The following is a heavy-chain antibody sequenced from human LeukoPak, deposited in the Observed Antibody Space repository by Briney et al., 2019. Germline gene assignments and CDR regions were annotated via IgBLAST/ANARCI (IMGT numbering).Heavy chain of an antibody. D-gene: IGHD2-2*01. CDR1: GGSISSSSYY. CDR3: AIRGGDCSSTSCYHFDY. Sequence: KPSETLSLTCTVSGGSISSSSYYWGWIRQPPGKGLEWIGSIYYSGSTYYNPSLKSRATISVDTSKNQFSLKLSSVTAADTAVYYCAIRGGDCSSTSCYHFDYWGQGTLVTVSS. V-gene: IGHV4-39*01. CDR2: IYYSGST. J-gene: IGHJ4*02.